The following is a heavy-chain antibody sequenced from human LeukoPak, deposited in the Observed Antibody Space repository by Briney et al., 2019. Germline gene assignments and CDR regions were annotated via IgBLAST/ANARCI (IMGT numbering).Heavy chain of an antibody. Sequence: GGSLRLSCAASGFTFSSYEMNWVREAPGKGLEWGSYISSSGSTIYYADSVKGRFTISRDNAKNSLYLQMNSLRAEDTAVYYCAELGITMIGGVWGKGTTVTISS. D-gene: IGHD3-10*02. CDR3: AELGITMIGGV. CDR2: ISSSGSTI. CDR1: GFTFSSYE. J-gene: IGHJ6*04. V-gene: IGHV3-48*03.